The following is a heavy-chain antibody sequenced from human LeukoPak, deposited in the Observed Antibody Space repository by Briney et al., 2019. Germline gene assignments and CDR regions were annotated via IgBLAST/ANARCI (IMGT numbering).Heavy chain of an antibody. D-gene: IGHD3-22*01. CDR3: AKGTYYYDSSGYYYGPTFDN. V-gene: IGHV3-23*01. CDR2: ISGSGDRT. CDR1: GFTFSSYA. J-gene: IGHJ4*02. Sequence: GGSLRLSCAASGFTFSSYAMSWVRQAPGKGLEWVSAISGSGDRTYYADSVKGRFTISRDNSKNTLYLQMNSLRAEDTAVYYCAKGTYYYDSSGYYYGPTFDNWGQGTLVTVSA.